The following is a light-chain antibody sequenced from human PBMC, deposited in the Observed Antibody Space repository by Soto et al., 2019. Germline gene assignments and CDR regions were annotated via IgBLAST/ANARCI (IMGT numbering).Light chain of an antibody. Sequence: EIVLTQSPATLSLSPGERATLSCRASQSVSSHLAWFQQRPGQAPRLLIYAASRRATGIPDRFSGSGSGTDFTLTISRLEPEDFAVYYCQQYGSSPWTFGQGTKVDIK. CDR3: QQYGSSPWT. J-gene: IGKJ1*01. CDR1: QSVSSH. CDR2: AAS. V-gene: IGKV3-20*01.